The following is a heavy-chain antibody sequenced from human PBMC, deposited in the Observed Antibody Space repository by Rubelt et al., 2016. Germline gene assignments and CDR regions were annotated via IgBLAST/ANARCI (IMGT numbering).Heavy chain of an antibody. V-gene: IGHV1-3*01. Sequence: QVQLVQSGAEVKKPGASVKVSCKASGYTFTSYAMHWVRQAPGQRLEWMGWINAGNVNTKYSQKFQGRCTITRDTSASTAYMELSSLRSEDTAVYYCARDIYSGSYYGYWGQGTLVTVSS. CDR1: GYTFTSYA. J-gene: IGHJ4*02. CDR2: INAGNVNT. CDR3: ARDIYSGSYYGY. D-gene: IGHD1-26*01.